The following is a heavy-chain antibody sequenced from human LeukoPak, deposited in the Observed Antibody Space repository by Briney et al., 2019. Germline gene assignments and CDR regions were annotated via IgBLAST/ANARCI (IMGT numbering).Heavy chain of an antibody. CDR2: IYYSGST. V-gene: IGHV4-59*01. CDR1: GGSISSYY. J-gene: IGHJ5*02. CDR3: ARDHYDYVWGSYRPYNWFDP. D-gene: IGHD3-16*02. Sequence: SETLSLTCTVSGGSISSYYWSWIRQPPGKGLEWIGYIYYSGSTNYNPSLKSRVTISVDTSKNQFSLKLSSVTAADTAVYYCARDHYDYVWGSYRPYNWFDPWGQGTLVTVSS.